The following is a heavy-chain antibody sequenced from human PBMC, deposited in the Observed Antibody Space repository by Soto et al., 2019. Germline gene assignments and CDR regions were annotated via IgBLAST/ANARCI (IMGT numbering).Heavy chain of an antibody. CDR3: ARRSTMVRGVIAFDI. CDR1: GYSFTSYW. CDR2: IYPGDSDT. Sequence: GESLKISCKGSGYSFTSYWIGWVRQMPGKGLEWMGIIYPGDSDTRYSPSFQGQVTTSADKSISTAYLQWSSLKASDTAMYYCARRSTMVRGVIAFDIWGQGTMVTVSS. J-gene: IGHJ3*02. D-gene: IGHD3-10*01. V-gene: IGHV5-51*01.